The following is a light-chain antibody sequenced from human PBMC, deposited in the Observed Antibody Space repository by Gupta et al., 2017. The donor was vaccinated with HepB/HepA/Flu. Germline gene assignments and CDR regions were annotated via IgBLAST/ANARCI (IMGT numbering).Light chain of an antibody. CDR2: RNN. CDR1: TPNIGNNY. V-gene: IGLV1-47*01. J-gene: IGLJ2*01. CDR3: AAWDDNLCVV. Sequence: QSLLPQPPSASGTPAQRVTISCSGSTPNIGNNYVYWYQQLPGKDPKLLIYRNNQRPSGVPDRFSGSKSGTAASLAISGLRSEDEADYYCAAWDDNLCVVFGGGTKVTVL.